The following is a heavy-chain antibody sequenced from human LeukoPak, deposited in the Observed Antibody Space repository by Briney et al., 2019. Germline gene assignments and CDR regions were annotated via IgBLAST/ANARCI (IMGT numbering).Heavy chain of an antibody. CDR3: ARGRSIWSGYYGSGGQLRFDP. CDR2: INHSGST. J-gene: IGHJ5*02. D-gene: IGHD3-3*01. V-gene: IGHV4-34*01. CDR1: GGSFSGYY. Sequence: SETLSLTCAVYGGSFSGYYWSWIRQPPGKGLEWSAEINHSGSTNYNPSLKSRVTISVDTSKNQFSLKLSSVTAADTAVYYCARGRSIWSGYYGSGGQLRFDPWGQGTLVTVSS.